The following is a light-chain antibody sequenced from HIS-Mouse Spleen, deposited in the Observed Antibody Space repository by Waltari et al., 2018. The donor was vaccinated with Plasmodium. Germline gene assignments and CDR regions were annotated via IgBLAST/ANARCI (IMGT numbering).Light chain of an antibody. Sequence: EIVLTQSPGTLSLSPGERATLSCRASQSVSSSYLAWYQQQPGQAPRLLIYGASSRATGIPDRFSGSGSGTDFTLTISRLEPEDFAVYYCQQYGSSPLTFGGETKVEIK. V-gene: IGKV3-20*01. CDR3: QQYGSSPLT. J-gene: IGKJ4*01. CDR2: GAS. CDR1: QSVSSSY.